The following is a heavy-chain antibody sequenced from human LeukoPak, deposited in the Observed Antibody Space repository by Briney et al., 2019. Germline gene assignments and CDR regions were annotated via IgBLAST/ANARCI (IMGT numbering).Heavy chain of an antibody. D-gene: IGHD2-2*01. V-gene: IGHV3-30*18. Sequence: GGSLRLSCAASGFTFSSYGMHWVRQAPGKGLEWVAVIPNDRRNNYYVDSVKGRFTISRDNSKNTLYLQMNSLRAEDTAVYYCAKVNWCSASCADAWGQGTLVTVSS. CDR3: AKVNWCSASCADA. CDR1: GFTFSSYG. CDR2: IPNDRRNN. J-gene: IGHJ4*02.